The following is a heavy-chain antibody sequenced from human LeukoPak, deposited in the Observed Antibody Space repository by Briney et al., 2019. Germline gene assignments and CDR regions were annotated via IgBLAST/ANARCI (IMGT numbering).Heavy chain of an antibody. CDR3: AKDLRSWAVTTLFDY. CDR1: GFTFSSYA. D-gene: IGHD4-17*01. V-gene: IGHV3-23*01. J-gene: IGHJ4*02. CDR2: ISGSGGST. Sequence: GGSLRLACAAYGFTFSSYAMSWVRQAPGKGLEWVSAISGSGGSTYYADSVKGRFTISRDNSKNTLYLQMNSLRAEDTAVYYCAKDLRSWAVTTLFDYWGQGTLVTVSS.